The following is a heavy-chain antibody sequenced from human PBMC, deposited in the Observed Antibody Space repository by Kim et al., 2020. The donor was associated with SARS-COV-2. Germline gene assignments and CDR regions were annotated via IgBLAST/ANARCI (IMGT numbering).Heavy chain of an antibody. CDR1: GFTFSSYD. CDR3: ARGINDFWSGPSAFDI. Sequence: GGSLRLSCAASGFTFSSYDMHWVRQATGKGLEWVSAIGTAGDTYYPGSVKGRFTISRENAKNSLYLQMNSLRAGDTAVYYCARGINDFWSGPSAFDIWGQGTMVTVSS. D-gene: IGHD3-3*01. CDR2: IGTAGDT. V-gene: IGHV3-13*01. J-gene: IGHJ3*02.